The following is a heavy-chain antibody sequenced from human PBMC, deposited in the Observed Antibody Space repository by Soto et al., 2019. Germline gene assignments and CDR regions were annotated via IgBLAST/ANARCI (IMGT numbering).Heavy chain of an antibody. CDR3: AGRSSSKGSTGGWPWRGWFGP. J-gene: IGHJ5*02. CDR2: IYYSGST. V-gene: IGHV4-59*08. Sequence: PSETLSLTCTVSGGFLSPYYWRLIRQPPGKGLEWIRYIYYSGSTNYNPSLKSRVTISVDTSKNQFSLKLSSVTAPDTAMYYCAGRSSSKGSTGGWPWRGWFGPWGRGTRVTVS. D-gene: IGHD6-13*01. CDR1: GGFLSPYY.